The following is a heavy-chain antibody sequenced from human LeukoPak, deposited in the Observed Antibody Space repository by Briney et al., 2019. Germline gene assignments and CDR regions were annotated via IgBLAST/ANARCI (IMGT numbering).Heavy chain of an antibody. D-gene: IGHD4-17*01. CDR2: ISSSSSYI. CDR1: GFTFSSYS. Sequence: GGSLGLSCAASGFTFSSYSMNWVRQAPGKGLEWVSSISSSSSYIYYADSVKGRFTISRDNAKNSLYLQMNSLRAEGTAVYYCARDGHYGDYPRWFDPWGQGTLVTVSS. CDR3: ARDGHYGDYPRWFDP. J-gene: IGHJ5*02. V-gene: IGHV3-21*01.